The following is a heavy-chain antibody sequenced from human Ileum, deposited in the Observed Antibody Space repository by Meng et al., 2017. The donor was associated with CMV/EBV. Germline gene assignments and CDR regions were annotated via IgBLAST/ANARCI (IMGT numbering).Heavy chain of an antibody. Sequence: QFPLQESGPGLLKPSEPLSLICTGSGDSMNDYFWTWIRQPAGKGLEWIGRIYSNGATNYNPSLQSRVTMSIDTSKNQFSLKVTSVTAADTAVYYCARWGSGMSPTADWFDPWGQGTLVTVSS. CDR1: GDSMNDYF. CDR2: IYSNGAT. D-gene: IGHD2-15*01. V-gene: IGHV4-4*07. J-gene: IGHJ5*02. CDR3: ARWGSGMSPTADWFDP.